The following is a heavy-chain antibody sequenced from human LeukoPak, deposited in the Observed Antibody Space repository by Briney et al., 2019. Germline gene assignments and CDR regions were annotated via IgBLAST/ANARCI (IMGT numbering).Heavy chain of an antibody. D-gene: IGHD6-19*01. Sequence: PSDTLSLTCTVSGGSISSYYWSWIRQPPGKGLEWVGYIYYSGCNNYNPSLKSRVTISVDTSKNQFSLKLSSVTAADTAVYYCARVSSGWSTDYYFVYWGQGTLVTVSS. CDR2: IYYSGCN. CDR1: GGSISSYY. V-gene: IGHV4-59*07. J-gene: IGHJ4*02. CDR3: ARVSSGWSTDYYFVY.